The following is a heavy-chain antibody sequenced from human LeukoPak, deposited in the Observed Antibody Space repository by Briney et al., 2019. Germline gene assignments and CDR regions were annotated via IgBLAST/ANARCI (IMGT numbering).Heavy chain of an antibody. CDR3: ARRDYGGDPGI. Sequence: RYSPSFQGQVTISADKSIGTAYLQWSSLKASDTAMYYCARRDYGGDPGIWGQGTMVTVSS. J-gene: IGHJ3*02. D-gene: IGHD4-23*01. V-gene: IGHV5-51*01.